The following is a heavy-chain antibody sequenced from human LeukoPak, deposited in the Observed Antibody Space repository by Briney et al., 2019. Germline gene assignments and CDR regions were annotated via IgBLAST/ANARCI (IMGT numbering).Heavy chain of an antibody. CDR2: ISSSGSTI. CDR1: GFTFSSYE. J-gene: IGHJ4*02. CDR3: ARDGRFYYYDSRVSPYYFDY. V-gene: IGHV3-48*03. Sequence: PGGSLRLSCAASGFTFSSYEMNWVRQAPGKGLEWVSYISSSGSTIYYADSVKGRFTISRDNAKNSLYLQMNSLRAEDTAVYYCARDGRFYYYDSRVSPYYFDYWGQGTLVTVSS. D-gene: IGHD3-22*01.